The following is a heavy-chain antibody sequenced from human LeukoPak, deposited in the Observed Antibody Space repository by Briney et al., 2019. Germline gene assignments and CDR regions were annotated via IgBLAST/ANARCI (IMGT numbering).Heavy chain of an antibody. CDR2: IDYSGST. D-gene: IGHD6-13*01. V-gene: IGHV4-59*01. J-gene: IGHJ4*02. Sequence: PSETLSLTCTVSGGSMRAYYWSWIRQPPGKGLEWIGYIDYSGSTSYNPSLKSRVTISVDTSKNQFSLRLTSVTAADTAVYYCASGPYPAAGTDHQFDYWGQGTLVTVSS. CDR3: ASGPYPAAGTDHQFDY. CDR1: GGSMRAYY.